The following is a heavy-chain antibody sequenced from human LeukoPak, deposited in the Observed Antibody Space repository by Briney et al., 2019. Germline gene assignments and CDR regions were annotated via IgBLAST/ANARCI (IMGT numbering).Heavy chain of an antibody. CDR2: INPSGGST. V-gene: IGHV1-46*01. CDR3: ARATIFGVVIFSLDY. J-gene: IGHJ4*02. D-gene: IGHD3-3*01. CDR1: GYTFTSYY. Sequence: VASVKVSCKASGYTFTSYYMHWVRQAPGQGLEWMGIINPSGGSTSYAQKFQGRVTMTRDTSTSTVYMELSSLRSEDTAVYYCARATIFGVVIFSLDYWGQGTLVTVSS.